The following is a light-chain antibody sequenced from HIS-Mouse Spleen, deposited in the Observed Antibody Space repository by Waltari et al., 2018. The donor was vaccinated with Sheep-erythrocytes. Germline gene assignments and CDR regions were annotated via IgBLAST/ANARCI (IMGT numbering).Light chain of an antibody. CDR1: QGISSV. CDR2: DAS. Sequence: AIQLTQSPSSLSASVGDRVTITCRASQGISSVLAWYQQKPGKAPKLLIYDASSLESGVPSRFSGSESGTDFTLTISSLLPEYFAAYYCQQFNNYPRTFGQGTKVEIK. J-gene: IGKJ1*01. V-gene: IGKV1D-13*01. CDR3: QQFNNYPRT.